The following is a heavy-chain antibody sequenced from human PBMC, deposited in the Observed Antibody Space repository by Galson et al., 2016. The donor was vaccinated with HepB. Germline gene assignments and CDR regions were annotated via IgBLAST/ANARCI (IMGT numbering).Heavy chain of an antibody. J-gene: IGHJ4*02. CDR3: ARDVQYRFDS. V-gene: IGHV1-18*01. Sequence: SVKVSCKASGYTFTTSGISWVRQAPGQGLEWMGWIGTYSGNTKYAQKFQDGLTLTTDSSTTTAYMELRSLRFDDTALYYCARDVQYRFDSWGQGTLVTVSS. D-gene: IGHD2/OR15-2a*01. CDR1: GYTFTTSG. CDR2: IGTYSGNT.